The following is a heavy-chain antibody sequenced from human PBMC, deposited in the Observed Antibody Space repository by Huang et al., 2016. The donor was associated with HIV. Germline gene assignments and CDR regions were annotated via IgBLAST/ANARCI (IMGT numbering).Heavy chain of an antibody. J-gene: IGHJ4*02. CDR2: VSDSGRST. V-gene: IGHV3-23*01. CDR1: AGSGLGLSGYA. D-gene: IGHD2-15*01. CDR3: STWWLSNRTPATAFDN. Sequence: EVQLLESGGTLVTPGGSLRLSCAASAGSGLGLSGYAMSWARQCPGKGLEWVSAVSDSGRSTDYADSVRGRFTISRDNSKSTLHLQMKNLRAEDTAVYYCSTWWLSNRTPATAFDNWGRGTLVTIPS.